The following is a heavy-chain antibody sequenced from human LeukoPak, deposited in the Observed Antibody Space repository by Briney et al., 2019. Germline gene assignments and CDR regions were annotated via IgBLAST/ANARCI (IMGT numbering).Heavy chain of an antibody. J-gene: IGHJ6*02. CDR2: FDPEDGET. CDR3: ATSAPPNYDILTGYSYYYYGMDV. Sequence: ASVKVSCKVSGYTLTELSMHWVRQAPGKGLEWTGGFDPEDGETIYAQKFQGRVTMTEDTSTDTAYMELSSLRSEDTAVYYCATSAPPNYDILTGYSYYYYGMDVWGQGTTVTVSS. D-gene: IGHD3-9*01. CDR1: GYTLTELS. V-gene: IGHV1-24*01.